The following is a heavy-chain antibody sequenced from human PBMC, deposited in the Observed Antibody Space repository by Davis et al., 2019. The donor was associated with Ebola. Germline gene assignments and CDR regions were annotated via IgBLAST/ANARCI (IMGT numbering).Heavy chain of an antibody. CDR2: VSVPGLT. CDR1: GFTFNTYS. V-gene: IGHV3-23*01. Sequence: GESLKISCAASGFTFNTYSMNWVRQAPGKGLEWVSDVSVPGLTHYADPVKGRFTISRDISKNTVYLQMNSLRVEDTAIYYCAKDIQGGSSYLGYWGQGTQVTVSS. J-gene: IGHJ4*02. D-gene: IGHD3-16*01. CDR3: AKDIQGGSSYLGY.